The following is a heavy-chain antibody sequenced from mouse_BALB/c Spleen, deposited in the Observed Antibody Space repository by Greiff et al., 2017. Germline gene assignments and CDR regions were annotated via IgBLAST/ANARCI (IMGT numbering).Heavy chain of an antibody. J-gene: IGHJ3*01. CDR2: IDPANGNT. V-gene: IGHV14-3*02. D-gene: IGHD2-1*01. Sequence: VQLQQSGAELVKPGASVKLSCTASGFNIKDTYMHWVKQRPEQGLEWIGRIDPANGNTKYDPKFQGKATITADTSSNTAYLQLSSLTSEDTAVYYCASEDGNYDWFAYWGQGTLVTVSA. CDR3: ASEDGNYDWFAY. CDR1: GFNIKDTY.